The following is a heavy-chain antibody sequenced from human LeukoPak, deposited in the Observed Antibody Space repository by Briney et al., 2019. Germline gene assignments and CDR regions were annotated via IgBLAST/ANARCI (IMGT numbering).Heavy chain of an antibody. CDR2: FYYGGTT. J-gene: IGHJ4*02. Sequence: SETLSLTCTVSDDSISSISYYWAWIRQPPGKGLEWIGSFYYGGTTHYSPSLKSRVTVAVDTSRNQFSLRLSSVGAEDTAVYYCARRSLYSSPRWGQGTLVTVSS. D-gene: IGHD4-11*01. CDR3: ARRSLYSSPR. CDR1: DDSISSISYY. V-gene: IGHV4-39*01.